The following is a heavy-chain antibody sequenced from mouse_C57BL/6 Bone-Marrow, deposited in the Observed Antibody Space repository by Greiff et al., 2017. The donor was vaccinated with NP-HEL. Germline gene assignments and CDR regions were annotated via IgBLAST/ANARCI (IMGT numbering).Heavy chain of an antibody. V-gene: IGHV1-64*01. D-gene: IGHD1-1*01. Sequence: QVQLQQPGAELVKPGASVKLSCKASGYTFTSYWMPWVKQRPGQGLEWIGMIHPNSGDTHYNEKFKNKATLNVDTSSSIAYMQLSSLTSEDSAVYYWAVYGSNYYYAMDYWGQGTSVTVSS. CDR2: IHPNSGDT. J-gene: IGHJ4*01. CDR1: GYTFTSYW. CDR3: AVYGSNYYYAMDY.